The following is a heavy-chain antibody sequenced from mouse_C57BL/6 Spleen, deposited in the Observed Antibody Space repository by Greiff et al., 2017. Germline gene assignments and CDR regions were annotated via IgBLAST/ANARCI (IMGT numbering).Heavy chain of an antibody. V-gene: IGHV1-69*01. Sequence: QVQLQQPGAELVMPGASVKLSCKASGYTFTSYWMHWVKQRPGQGLEWIGEIDPSDSYTNYNQKFKGKSTLTVDKSSSTAYMQLSSLTSEDSAVXYCARKEAQTWFAYWGQGTLVTVSA. J-gene: IGHJ3*01. CDR1: GYTFTSYW. CDR3: ARKEAQTWFAY. D-gene: IGHD3-1*01. CDR2: IDPSDSYT.